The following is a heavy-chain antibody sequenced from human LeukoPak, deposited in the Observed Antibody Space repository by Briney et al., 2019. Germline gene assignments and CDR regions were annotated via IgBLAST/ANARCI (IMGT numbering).Heavy chain of an antibody. V-gene: IGHV3-74*01. CDR2: IKGDESYT. CDR1: GFTYSRYW. D-gene: IGHD4-17*01. Sequence: PGGSLRLSCAASGFTYSRYWMHWVRQVPGKGLVWVARIKGDESYTFYADSVKGRFTISRDNAKNTLYLQMNSLRAEDTAVYYCASQADSAYGDYNWGQGTPVTVSS. J-gene: IGHJ4*02. CDR3: ASQADSAYGDYN.